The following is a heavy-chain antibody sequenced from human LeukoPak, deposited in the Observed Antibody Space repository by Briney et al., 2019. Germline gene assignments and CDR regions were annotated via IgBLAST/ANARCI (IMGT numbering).Heavy chain of an antibody. Sequence: SQTLSLTCTVSGGSISSSDYYWSWIRQPPGKGLEWIGYIYYSGSTYYNPSLKSRVTISVDTSKNQFSLKLSSVTAADTAVYYCARDSAYYYGSGSLSYDAFDIWGQGTMVTVSS. J-gene: IGHJ3*02. CDR1: GGSISSSDYY. D-gene: IGHD3-10*01. V-gene: IGHV4-30-4*08. CDR3: ARDSAYYYGSGSLSYDAFDI. CDR2: IYYSGST.